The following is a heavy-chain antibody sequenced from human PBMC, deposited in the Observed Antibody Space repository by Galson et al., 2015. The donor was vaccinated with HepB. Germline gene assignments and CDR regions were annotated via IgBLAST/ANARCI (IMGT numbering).Heavy chain of an antibody. CDR2: ITKNAYNT. CDR1: GFTFSLFS. V-gene: IGHV3-64D*06. CDR3: VKGVFGNGWDF. Sequence: SLRLSCAASGFTFSLFSMHWVRQAPGKGLEFVSGITKNAYNTDYSDSAKGRFTISRDDSKKALYLQMTSLRPEDTAIYYCVKGVFGNGWDFWGQGTLVTVSS. J-gene: IGHJ4*02. D-gene: IGHD6-19*01.